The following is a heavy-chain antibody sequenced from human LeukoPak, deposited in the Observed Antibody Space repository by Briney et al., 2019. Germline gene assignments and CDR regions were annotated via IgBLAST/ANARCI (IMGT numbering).Heavy chain of an antibody. CDR1: GFTFSNSA. V-gene: IGHV3-23*01. J-gene: IGHJ4*02. Sequence: GGSLRLSCAASGFTFSNSAMCWVRQAPGKGLEWVSGISRGGGSTYYAYSVKGRFTISRDTSIDTLYLQMNSLRAEDTAVYYCAKEVRPNDYWGQGTLVTVSS. CDR3: AKEVRPNDY. D-gene: IGHD1-1*01. CDR2: ISRGGGST.